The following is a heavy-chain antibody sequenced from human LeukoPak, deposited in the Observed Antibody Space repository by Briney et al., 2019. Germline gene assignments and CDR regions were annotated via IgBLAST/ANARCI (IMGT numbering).Heavy chain of an antibody. V-gene: IGHV3-30*18. J-gene: IGHJ4*02. CDR2: ISYDGSNK. CDR1: GFTFSSYG. CDR3: AKVAVYYGSGIPDDY. Sequence: PGGSLRLSCAASGFTFSSYGMHWVRHARGKGLERVAVISYDGSNKYYADSVKGRFTISRDNSKNTLYLQMNSLRAEDTAVYYCAKVAVYYGSGIPDDYWGQGTLVTVSS. D-gene: IGHD3-10*01.